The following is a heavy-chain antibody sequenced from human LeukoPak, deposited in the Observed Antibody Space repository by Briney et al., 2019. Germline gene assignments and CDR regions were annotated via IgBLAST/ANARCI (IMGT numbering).Heavy chain of an antibody. V-gene: IGHV3-30*02. Sequence: PGGSLRLSCAASGFTFGSYAMHWVRQASGRGLEWVAFIRYDGSNKYYADSVKGRFTISRDNSKNTLYLQMNSLRAEDTAVYYCAKDQGLIFASWGQGTLVTVSS. J-gene: IGHJ5*02. CDR2: IRYDGSNK. CDR1: GFTFGSYA. CDR3: AKDQGLIFAS. D-gene: IGHD3/OR15-3a*01.